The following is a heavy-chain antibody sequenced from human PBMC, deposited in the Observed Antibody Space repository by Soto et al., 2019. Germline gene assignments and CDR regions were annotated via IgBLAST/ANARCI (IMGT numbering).Heavy chain of an antibody. V-gene: IGHV4-31*03. CDR1: GGSISSGGYY. CDR2: IYYSGST. CDR3: ARDLSATGPLDY. D-gene: IGHD5-12*01. Sequence: SETLSLTCTVSGGSISSGGYYWSWIRQHPGKGLEWIGYIYYSGSTYYNPSLKSRVTISVDTSKNQFSLKLSSVTAADTAVYYCARDLSATGPLDYWGQGTLVTVSS. J-gene: IGHJ4*02.